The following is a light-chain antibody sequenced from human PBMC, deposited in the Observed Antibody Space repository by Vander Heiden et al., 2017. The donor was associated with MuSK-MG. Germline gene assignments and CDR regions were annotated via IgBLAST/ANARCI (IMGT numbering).Light chain of an antibody. CDR2: DAS. CDR3: QQRSNWPQNT. V-gene: IGKV3-11*01. Sequence: IVLTQSPATLSLAPGENAALSCRASQSVSSYLACYQQKPGQDPRLLIYDASNRATGIPARFSGSGSGTDFTLTISSLEPEDFAVYYCQQRSNWPQNTFGGGTKVEIK. CDR1: QSVSSY. J-gene: IGKJ4*01.